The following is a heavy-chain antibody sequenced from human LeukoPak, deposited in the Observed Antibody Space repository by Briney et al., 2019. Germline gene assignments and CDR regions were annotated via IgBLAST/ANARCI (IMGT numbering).Heavy chain of an antibody. CDR1: GFTFSSYA. CDR2: ISYDESNK. CDR3: VKDLTGTWSFDY. V-gene: IGHV3-30*14. J-gene: IGHJ4*02. Sequence: GGSLRLSCAASGFTFSSYAMHWVRQAPGKGLEWVAVISYDESNKYYADSVKGRFTISRDNSKDALYLQLTSLRLEDTALYYCVKDLTGTWSFDYWGQGTLVTVSS. D-gene: IGHD3-9*01.